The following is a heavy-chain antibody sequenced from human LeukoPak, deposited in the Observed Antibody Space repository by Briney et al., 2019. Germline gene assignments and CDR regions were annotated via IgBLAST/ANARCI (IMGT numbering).Heavy chain of an antibody. D-gene: IGHD3-22*01. CDR2: ISGSGGST. CDR3: AKDPSPAYYYDSSGYPYYYYGMDV. CDR1: GVTCSSYA. Sequence: GGSLRLSCAASGVTCSSYAMSWVRQAPGKGLEWVSAISGSGGSTYYADSVKGRFTISRDNSKNTLYLQMNSPRAEDTAVYYCAKDPSPAYYYDSSGYPYYYYGMDVWGQGTTVTVSS. V-gene: IGHV3-23*01. J-gene: IGHJ6*02.